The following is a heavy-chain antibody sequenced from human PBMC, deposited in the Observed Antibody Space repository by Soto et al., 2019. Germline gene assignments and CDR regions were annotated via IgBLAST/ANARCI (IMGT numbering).Heavy chain of an antibody. J-gene: IGHJ6*02. Sequence: PSETLSLTCAVYGGSFSGYYWSWIRQPPGKGLEWIGEINHSGSTNYNPSLKSRVTISVDTSKNQFSLKLSSVTAADTAVYYCARTVTPILEWYYYYYGMDVWGQGTTVTVSS. CDR2: INHSGST. D-gene: IGHD3-3*01. V-gene: IGHV4-34*01. CDR3: ARTVTPILEWYYYYYGMDV. CDR1: GGSFSGYY.